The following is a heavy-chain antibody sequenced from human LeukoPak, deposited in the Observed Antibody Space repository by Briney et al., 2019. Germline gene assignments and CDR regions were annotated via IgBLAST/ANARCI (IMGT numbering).Heavy chain of an antibody. CDR3: TRAGDFLSPTPRYYYGMDV. CDR2: IRSKAYGGTT. Sequence: GGSLRLSCTASEFTFGDYAMSWVRQAPGKGLEWVGFIRSKAYGGTTEYAASVKGRFTISRDDSKSIAYLQMNSLKTEDTAVYYCTRAGDFLSPTPRYYYGMDVWGQGTTVTVSS. V-gene: IGHV3-49*04. CDR1: EFTFGDYA. D-gene: IGHD3-10*01. J-gene: IGHJ6*02.